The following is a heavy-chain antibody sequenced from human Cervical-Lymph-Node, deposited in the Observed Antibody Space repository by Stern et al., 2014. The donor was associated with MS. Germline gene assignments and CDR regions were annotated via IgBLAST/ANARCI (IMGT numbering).Heavy chain of an antibody. D-gene: IGHD3-22*01. CDR1: GFSFRTYA. CDR3: ARAPGDYELDH. J-gene: IGHJ4*02. Sequence: VQLLESGGGVVQPGRSLSLSCAASGFSFRTYAMNWVRQAPGTGLEWVTVISYDGSTKYYADSVKGRFTISMKNSKNTLYLQMNSLRVEDTAMYYCARAPGDYELDHWGQGTLITVSS. CDR2: ISYDGSTK. V-gene: IGHV3-30-3*01.